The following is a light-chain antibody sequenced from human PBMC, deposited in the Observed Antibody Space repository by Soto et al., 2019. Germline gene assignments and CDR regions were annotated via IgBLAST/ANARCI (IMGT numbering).Light chain of an antibody. CDR1: QSVDIN. CDR3: QPYNVWPLT. V-gene: IGKV3-15*01. CDR2: VAS. Sequence: EIVMTQSPVTLSVSPGDRATLSCRASQSVDINLAWYQQKPGQTPKLLIYVASTRATGIPARFSGSGSGTESTLTISSLQSEAFAVYYCQPYNVWPLTFGGGTKVEFK. J-gene: IGKJ4*01.